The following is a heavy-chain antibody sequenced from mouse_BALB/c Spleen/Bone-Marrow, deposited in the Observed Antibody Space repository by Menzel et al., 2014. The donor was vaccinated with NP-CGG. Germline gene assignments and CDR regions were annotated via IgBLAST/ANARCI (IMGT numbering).Heavy chain of an antibody. J-gene: IGHJ3*01. CDR1: GYTFSSYW. CDR2: ILPGSGST. Sequence: AQGVESGAELMKPGASVKISCKATGYTFSSYWIEWVKQRPGHGLEWIGEILPGSGSTNYNEKFKGKATFTADTSSNTAYMQLSSLTSEDSAVYYCARRVPFALWRQGTLVTVSA. V-gene: IGHV1-9*01. CDR3: ARRVPFAL.